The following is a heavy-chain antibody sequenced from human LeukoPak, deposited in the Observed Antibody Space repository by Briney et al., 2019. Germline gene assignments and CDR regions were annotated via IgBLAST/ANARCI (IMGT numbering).Heavy chain of an antibody. CDR2: ISAYNGNT. J-gene: IGHJ3*02. CDR1: GYTFTSYG. V-gene: IGHV1-18*01. CDR3: GTYYYDSSGYSFDAFDI. Sequence: GASVKVSCKASGYTFTSYGISWVRQAPGQGLEWMGWISAYNGNTNYAQKFQGRVTMTRDTSISTAYMELSRLRSDDTAVYYCGTYYYDSSGYSFDAFDIWGQGTMVTVSS. D-gene: IGHD3-22*01.